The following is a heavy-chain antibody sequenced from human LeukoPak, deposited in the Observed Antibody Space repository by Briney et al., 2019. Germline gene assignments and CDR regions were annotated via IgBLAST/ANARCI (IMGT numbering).Heavy chain of an antibody. V-gene: IGHV1-18*01. Sequence: ASVKVSCKASGYTFTSYGISWVRQAPGKGLEWMGWISAYNGNTNYAQKLQGRVTKTTDTSTSTAYMELRSLRSDDTAVYYCARVGRRFGVVILAWYFDYWGQGTLVTVSS. CDR3: ARVGRRFGVVILAWYFDY. D-gene: IGHD3-3*01. CDR1: GYTFTSYG. J-gene: IGHJ4*02. CDR2: ISAYNGNT.